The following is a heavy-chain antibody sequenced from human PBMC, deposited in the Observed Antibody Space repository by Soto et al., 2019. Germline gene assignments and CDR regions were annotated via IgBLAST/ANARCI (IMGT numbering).Heavy chain of an antibody. Sequence: EVQLLESGGGLVQPGGSLRLSCAASGFTFSSYAMTWVRQAPGKGLEWVSGISGGGGSTYYADSVKGRFTISRDNSKNTLYLQMKSVRAEDTAVYYCAKNIVVVPAAYDWFDPWGQGTLVTVSS. V-gene: IGHV3-23*01. CDR2: ISGGGGST. CDR3: AKNIVVVPAAYDWFDP. CDR1: GFTFSSYA. D-gene: IGHD2-2*01. J-gene: IGHJ5*02.